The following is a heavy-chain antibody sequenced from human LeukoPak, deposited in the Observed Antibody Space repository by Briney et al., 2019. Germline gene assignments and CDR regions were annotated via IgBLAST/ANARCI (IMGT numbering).Heavy chain of an antibody. J-gene: IGHJ4*01. D-gene: IGHD5-18*01. CDR1: GFTVSSNY. V-gene: IGHV3-53*01. CDR3: ARERSLNTASLGY. CDR2: IYSGGST. Sequence: PGGSLRLSCAASGFTVSSNYMSWVRQAPGKGLEWVSVIYSGGSTYYADSVKGRFTISRDNSNNTLYLQMYSLRAEDTALYYCARERSLNTASLGYWGHGTLVTVSS.